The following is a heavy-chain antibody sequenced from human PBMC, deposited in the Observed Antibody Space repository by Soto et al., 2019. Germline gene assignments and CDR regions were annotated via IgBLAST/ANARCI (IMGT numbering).Heavy chain of an antibody. D-gene: IGHD1-1*01. CDR3: VRDPSSVTTRRLDY. CDR1: GFSFSGFA. CDR2: TSYDGSSE. V-gene: IGHV3-30-3*01. Sequence: GGSLRLSCVASGFSFSGFAMQWVRQAPGKGLEWVAATSYDGSSEKYADSVKGRFTISRDNSKNTMYLQVNSLRAEDTAVYYCVRDPSSVTTRRLDYWGQGTLVTVSS. J-gene: IGHJ4*02.